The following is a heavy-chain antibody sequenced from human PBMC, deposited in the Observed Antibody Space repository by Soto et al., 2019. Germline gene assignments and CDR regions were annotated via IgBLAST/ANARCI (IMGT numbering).Heavy chain of an antibody. D-gene: IGHD1-7*01. V-gene: IGHV4-4*02. CDR3: ASRDPGTSVDY. J-gene: IGHJ4*02. CDR1: GGSFTSNNW. CDR2: IYRTGST. Sequence: SETLSLTCAVSGGSFTSNNWWTWVRQPPGQGLERIGEIYRTGSTNYNPSLKGRGTLSLDKSENQFSLKVTSLTAADTAVYYCASRDPGTSVDYWGQGTLVTVSS.